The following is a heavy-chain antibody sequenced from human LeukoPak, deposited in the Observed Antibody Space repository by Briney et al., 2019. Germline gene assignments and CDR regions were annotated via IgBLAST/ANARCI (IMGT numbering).Heavy chain of an antibody. V-gene: IGHV4-31*02. CDR3: AKSVFTMVRGVVTAFDY. Sequence: LRLSCAASGFTFSSYAMSWIRQHPGKGLEWIGYIYYSGSTYYNPSLKSRVTISVDTSKNQFSLKLSSVTAADTAVYYSAKSVFTMVRGVVTAFDYWGQGTLVTVSS. CDR1: GFTFSSYA. D-gene: IGHD3-10*01. J-gene: IGHJ4*02. CDR2: IYYSGST.